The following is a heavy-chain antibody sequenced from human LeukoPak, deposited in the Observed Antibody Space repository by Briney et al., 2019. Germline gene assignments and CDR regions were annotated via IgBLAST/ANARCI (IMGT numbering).Heavy chain of an antibody. J-gene: IGHJ4*02. Sequence: HPGGSLRLSCAASGFTFSSSGMHWVRQAPGKGLEYVSGISSDGSSTHHANSVKGRFSISRDNSKNTLYLQMGSLRAEDMAVYYCARVGYSYDYWGQGTLVTVSS. CDR2: ISSDGSST. CDR3: ARVGYSYDY. CDR1: GFTFSSSG. V-gene: IGHV3-64*01. D-gene: IGHD5-18*01.